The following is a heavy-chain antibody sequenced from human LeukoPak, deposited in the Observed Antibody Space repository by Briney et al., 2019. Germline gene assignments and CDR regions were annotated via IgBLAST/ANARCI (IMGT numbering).Heavy chain of an antibody. CDR3: ARDTAHYDILTGYHDAFDI. V-gene: IGHV1-46*01. D-gene: IGHD3-9*01. CDR2: INPSGGST. J-gene: IGHJ3*02. CDR1: GYTFTSYY. Sequence: ASVKVSCKASGYTFTSYYMHWVRQAPGQGLEWMGIINPSGGSTSYAQKFQGRVTMTRDTSTSTVYMELSSLRSEDTAVYYCARDTAHYDILTGYHDAFDIWGQGTMVTVSS.